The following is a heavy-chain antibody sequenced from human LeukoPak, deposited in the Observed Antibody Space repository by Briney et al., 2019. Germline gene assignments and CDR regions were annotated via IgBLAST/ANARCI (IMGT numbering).Heavy chain of an antibody. Sequence: GGSLRLSCVVSGFTFSTYRMHWVRQVPGKGLVWVSHVKSDGSSATYADSVEGRFTISRDNAKNTLFLQMNSLRVEDTAVYYCAHSPGYSYGRPLDYWGQGTLVTVSS. J-gene: IGHJ4*02. CDR3: AHSPGYSYGRPLDY. D-gene: IGHD5-18*01. CDR2: VKSDGSSA. CDR1: GFTFSTYR. V-gene: IGHV3-74*01.